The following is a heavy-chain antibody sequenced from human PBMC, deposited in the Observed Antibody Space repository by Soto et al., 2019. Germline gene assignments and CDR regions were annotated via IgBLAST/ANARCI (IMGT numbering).Heavy chain of an antibody. V-gene: IGHV1-69*04. CDR3: ATDQKSELLREINWFDP. J-gene: IGHJ5*02. D-gene: IGHD1-7*01. CDR2: IIPILGIA. Sequence: GASVKVYCKASGGTFSSYTISWVRQAPGQGLERMGRIIPILGIANYAQKFQGRVTITADKSTSTAYMELSSLRSEDTAVYYCATDQKSELLREINWFDPWGQGTLVTVSS. CDR1: GGTFSSYT.